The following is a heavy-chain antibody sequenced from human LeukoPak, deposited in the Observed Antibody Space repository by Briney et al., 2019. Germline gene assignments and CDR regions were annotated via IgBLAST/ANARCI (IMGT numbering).Heavy chain of an antibody. D-gene: IGHD3-10*01. V-gene: IGHV3-21*01. CDR2: ISSSSSYI. Sequence: GGSLRLSCAASGFTFSSYSMNWVRQAPGKGLEWVSSISSSSSYIYYADSVKGRFTISRDNAKNSLYLQMNSLRAEDTAVYYCARIAMVLGVPDYWGQGTLVTVSS. CDR1: GFTFSSYS. J-gene: IGHJ4*02. CDR3: ARIAMVLGVPDY.